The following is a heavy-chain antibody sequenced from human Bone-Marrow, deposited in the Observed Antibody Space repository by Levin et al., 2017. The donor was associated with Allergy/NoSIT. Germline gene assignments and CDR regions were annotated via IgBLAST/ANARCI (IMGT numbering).Heavy chain of an antibody. CDR2: IYPGDSDT. J-gene: IGHJ6*02. V-gene: IGHV5-51*01. CDR3: VRRDLSPAIAVAGGMDV. Sequence: KLGESLKISCKGSGYSFSSYWIGWVRQMPGKGLEWMGIIYPGDSDTRYSPSFQGQVAISADKSLNTVYLQWSSLKTSDSATYFCVRRDLSPAIAVAGGMDVWGQGTTVTVSS. D-gene: IGHD6-19*01. CDR1: GYSFSSYW.